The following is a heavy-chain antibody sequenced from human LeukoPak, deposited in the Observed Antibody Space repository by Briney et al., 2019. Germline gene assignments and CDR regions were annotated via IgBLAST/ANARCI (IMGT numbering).Heavy chain of an antibody. CDR3: ARGCTAMVKGGYYFDY. CDR1: GGSFSGYY. Sequence: SETLSLTCAVYGGSFSGYYWSWIRQPPGKGLEWIGEINHSGSTNYNPSLKSRVTISVDTSKNQFSLKLSSVTAADTAVHYCARGCTAMVKGGYYFDYWGQGTLVTVSS. D-gene: IGHD5-18*01. J-gene: IGHJ4*02. CDR2: INHSGST. V-gene: IGHV4-34*01.